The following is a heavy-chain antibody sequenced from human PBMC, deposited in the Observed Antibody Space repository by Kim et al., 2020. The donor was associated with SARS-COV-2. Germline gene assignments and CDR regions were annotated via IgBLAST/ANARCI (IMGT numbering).Heavy chain of an antibody. J-gene: IGHJ4*02. D-gene: IGHD2-15*01. V-gene: IGHV3-7*01. CDR2: IKEVGTEK. Sequence: GGSLRLSCVVSGFSFTTNWMSWVRQAPGKGLEWVAKIKEVGTEKYYGYSVEGRFTISRDNAKNSLYLQMNSLSAEDTAVYYCARDRRYSLDYWGQGTLVTVSS. CDR3: ARDRRYSLDY. CDR1: GFSFTTNW.